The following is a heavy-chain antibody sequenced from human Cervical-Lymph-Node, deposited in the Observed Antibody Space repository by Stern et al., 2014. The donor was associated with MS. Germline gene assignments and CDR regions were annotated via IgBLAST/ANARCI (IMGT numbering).Heavy chain of an antibody. CDR3: ARAQDYSNVVANY. Sequence: VQLVQSGAEVKKPGASMRISCKASGYTFTNYYVHWVRQAPGQRLEWMGIINPTTGRTSYAQRFQGRVTMTRDKSTNTAYMELSSLGPEDTAVYFCARAQDYSNVVANYWGQGTLVTVSS. V-gene: IGHV1-46*03. CDR2: INPTTGRT. CDR1: GYTFTNYY. D-gene: IGHD2-8*01. J-gene: IGHJ4*02.